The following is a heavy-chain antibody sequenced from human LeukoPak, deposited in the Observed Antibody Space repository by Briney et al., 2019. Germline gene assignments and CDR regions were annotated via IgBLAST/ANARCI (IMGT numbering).Heavy chain of an antibody. CDR3: ARDRLWEVGATPYFAY. D-gene: IGHD1-26*01. Sequence: GGSLRLSCAAPGVTFSDYYMSWIRQAPGKGLEWVSYISSSSSYTKYADSVKGRFTISRDNAKNSLYLQMNSLRAEDTAVYYCARDRLWEVGATPYFAYWGQGTLVTVSS. V-gene: IGHV3-11*05. CDR2: ISSSSSYT. J-gene: IGHJ4*02. CDR1: GVTFSDYY.